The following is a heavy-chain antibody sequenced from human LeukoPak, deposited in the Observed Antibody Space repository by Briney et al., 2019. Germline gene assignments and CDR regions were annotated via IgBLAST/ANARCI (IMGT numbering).Heavy chain of an antibody. CDR3: ARGPTLASPPGYYFDY. CDR2: IWYDGGNK. CDR1: GFIFSSYG. Sequence: PGGSLRLSCAASGFIFSSYGMHWVRQAPGKGLEWVAVIWYDGGNKYYADSVKGRFTISRDNSKNTLYLQMNSLRAEDTAMYYCARGPTLASPPGYYFDYWGQGTLVTVSS. D-gene: IGHD3-3*02. J-gene: IGHJ4*02. V-gene: IGHV3-33*01.